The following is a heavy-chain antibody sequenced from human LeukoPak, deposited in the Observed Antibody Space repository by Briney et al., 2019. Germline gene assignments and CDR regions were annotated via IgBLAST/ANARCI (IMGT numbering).Heavy chain of an antibody. CDR2: INHSGST. CDR3: ARDGDYDLLTAYYTAFDI. D-gene: IGHD3-9*01. V-gene: IGHV4-34*01. J-gene: IGHJ3*02. CDR1: GGSFSGYY. Sequence: PSETLSLTCAVYGGSFSGYYWSWIRQPPGKGLEWIGEINHSGSTNYNPSLKSRVTISVDTSKNQFTLKLSSVTAADTAVYYCARDGDYDLLTAYYTAFDIWGQGTVVTVSS.